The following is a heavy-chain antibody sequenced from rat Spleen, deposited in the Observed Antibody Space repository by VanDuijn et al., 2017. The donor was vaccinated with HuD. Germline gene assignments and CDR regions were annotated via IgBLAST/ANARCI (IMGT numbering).Heavy chain of an antibody. CDR1: GFSLTSYN. Sequence: QVQLKESGPGLVQPSQTLSLTCTVAGFSLTSYNVHWVRQPPGKGLEWMGIAWNTGGTRYNSAVKSRLSINMDTSKSQVFLKMTSLQTEDTAMYFCAISYYSGPWYFDYWGQGVMVTVSS. D-gene: IGHD1-1*01. J-gene: IGHJ2*01. CDR2: AWNTGGT. V-gene: IGHV2-41*01. CDR3: AISYYSGPWYFDY.